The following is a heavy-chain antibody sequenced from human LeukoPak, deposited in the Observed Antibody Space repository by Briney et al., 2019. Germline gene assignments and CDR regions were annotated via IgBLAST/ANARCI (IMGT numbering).Heavy chain of an antibody. CDR3: ARDMTTVVTPDAFDI. Sequence: ASVKVSCTASGYTFTSYGISWVRQAPGQGLEWMGWISAYNGNTNYAQKLQGRVTMTTDTSTSTAYMELRSLRSDDTAVYYCARDMTTVVTPDAFDIWGQGTMVTVSS. CDR1: GYTFTSYG. D-gene: IGHD4-23*01. V-gene: IGHV1-18*01. J-gene: IGHJ3*02. CDR2: ISAYNGNT.